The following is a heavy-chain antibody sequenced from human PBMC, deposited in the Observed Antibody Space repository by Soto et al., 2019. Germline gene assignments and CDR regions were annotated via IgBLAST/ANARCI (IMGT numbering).Heavy chain of an antibody. J-gene: IGHJ4*02. CDR2: ISTSGDKT. CDR1: GFSFSSYF. CDR3: ATYLQRATFDY. Sequence: GGSLRLSCSASGFSFSSYFMTWVRQAPGKGLECVSTISTSGDKTYYADSVKGRFTISRDNAENTLFLQINSLRAEDTAVYYCATYLQRATFDYWGQGALVTVSS. V-gene: IGHV3-23*01. D-gene: IGHD6-25*01.